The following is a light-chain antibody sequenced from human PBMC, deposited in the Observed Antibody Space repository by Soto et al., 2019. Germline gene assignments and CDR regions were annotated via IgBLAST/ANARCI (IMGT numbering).Light chain of an antibody. CDR2: EVT. CDR1: SSDVGGYNY. J-gene: IGLJ2*01. Sequence: QSALTQPPSASGSPGQSVTISCTGTSSDVGGYNYVSWYQHHPGKAPKLMIYEVTNRPSGVPDRFSGSKSGNTASLTVSGLQAEDEAEYYCSSYAGSNNLVFGGGTKLTVL. V-gene: IGLV2-8*01. CDR3: SSYAGSNNLV.